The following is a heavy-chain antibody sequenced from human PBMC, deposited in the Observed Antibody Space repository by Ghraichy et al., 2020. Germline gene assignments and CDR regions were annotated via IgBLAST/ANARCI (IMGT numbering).Heavy chain of an antibody. D-gene: IGHD4-17*01. CDR2: INPSGGST. Sequence: ASVKVSCKASGSPFTSYDMHCVRQSPGQVLEWMGIINPSGGSTSYAQKFQGRVTMTRDTSTSTVYMELSSLRSEDTAVYYCAREDYGDYREFDYWGQGTLVTVAS. CDR3: AREDYGDYREFDY. J-gene: IGHJ4*02. CDR1: GSPFTSYD. V-gene: IGHV1-46*01.